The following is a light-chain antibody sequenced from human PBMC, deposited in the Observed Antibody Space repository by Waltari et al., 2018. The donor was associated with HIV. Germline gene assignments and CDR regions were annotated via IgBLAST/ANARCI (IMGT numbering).Light chain of an antibody. CDR3: CSYAGRDTLV. V-gene: IGLV2-23*02. CDR1: SSNVGTYNL. CDR2: EVQ. J-gene: IGLJ3*02. Sequence: QSVLTQPPSLSAAPGQKVTISCTGTSSNVGTYNLVSWYQQHPGKAPHLLIYEVQRRPSGLSDRFSGSTYGNTASVIVSGLQAEDEAIYYCCSYAGRDTLVFGGGTSLTIL.